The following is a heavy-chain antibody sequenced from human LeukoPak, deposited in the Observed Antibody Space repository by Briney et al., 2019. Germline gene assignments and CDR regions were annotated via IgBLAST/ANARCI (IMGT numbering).Heavy chain of an antibody. V-gene: IGHV5-51*01. CDR3: ARPRVRGVISPIFDY. CDR1: GYSFSTFW. J-gene: IGHJ4*02. D-gene: IGHD3-10*01. Sequence: GESLKISCKGSGYSFSTFWSGWVRQMPGKGREWMGVIYAGDSDTRYSPSSQGQVTISADKSISTAYLQWSRLNASDSAMYYCARPRVRGVISPIFDYWGQGTLVTVSS. CDR2: IYAGDSDT.